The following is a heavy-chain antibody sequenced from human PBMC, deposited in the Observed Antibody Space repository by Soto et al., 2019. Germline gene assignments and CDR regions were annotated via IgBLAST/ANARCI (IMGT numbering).Heavy chain of an antibody. V-gene: IGHV4-34*01. CDR2: INHCGST. CDR1: GGSFSGYY. CDR3: ARGRRGLLWFGSNWFDP. Sequence: SETLSLTCAVYGGSFSGYYWSWIRQPPGKGLEWIGEINHCGSTNYNPSLKSRVTISVDTSKNQFSLKLSSVTAADTAVYYCARGRRGLLWFGSNWFDPWGQGTLVTVSS. J-gene: IGHJ5*02. D-gene: IGHD3-10*01.